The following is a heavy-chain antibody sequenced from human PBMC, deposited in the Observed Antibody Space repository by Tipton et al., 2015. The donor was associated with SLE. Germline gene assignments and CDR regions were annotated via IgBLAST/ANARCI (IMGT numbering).Heavy chain of an antibody. V-gene: IGHV4-59*12. D-gene: IGHD2-8*01. CDR2: IYYIGST. Sequence: TLSLTCTVSGGSISSYYWSWIRQPPGKGLEWIGRIYYIGSTSYNPSLKSRVTISVDTSKNQFSLKLSSVTAADTAVYYCARGGASVLIRNCYFDYWGQGSLVTVSS. CDR3: ARGGASVLIRNCYFDY. CDR1: GGSISSYY. J-gene: IGHJ4*01.